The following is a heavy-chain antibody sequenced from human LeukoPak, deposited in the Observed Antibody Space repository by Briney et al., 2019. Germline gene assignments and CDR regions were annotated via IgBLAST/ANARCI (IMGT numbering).Heavy chain of an antibody. CDR2: IYYSGST. CDR3: ARDREYGSTSPYYYYYMDV. CDR1: GGSISSYY. D-gene: IGHD2-2*01. Sequence: SETLSLTCTVSGGSISSYYWSWIRQPPGKGLERIGYIYYSGSTNYNPSLKSRVTISVDTSKNQFSLKLSSVTAADTAVYYCARDREYGSTSPYYYYYMDVWGKGTTVTVSS. J-gene: IGHJ6*03. V-gene: IGHV4-59*01.